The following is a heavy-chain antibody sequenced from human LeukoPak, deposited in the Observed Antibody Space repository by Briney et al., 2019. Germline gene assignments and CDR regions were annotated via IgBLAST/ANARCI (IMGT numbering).Heavy chain of an antibody. CDR1: AFIFSGHW. CDR2: ISASGSAT. Sequence: GGSLRLSCEGSAFIFSGHWMNWVRQAPGKGLEWVAAISASGSATSYADSVRGRFTISRDNSKSTTYLQMNSLRAEDTAVFYCAKDLYLRDFWGGYFDYWGQGIPVTVSS. V-gene: IGHV3-23*01. J-gene: IGHJ4*02. D-gene: IGHD3-3*01. CDR3: AKDLYLRDFWGGYFDY.